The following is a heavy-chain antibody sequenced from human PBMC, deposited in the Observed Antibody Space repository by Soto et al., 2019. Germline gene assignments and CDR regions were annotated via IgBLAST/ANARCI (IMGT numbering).Heavy chain of an antibody. J-gene: IGHJ4*02. CDR1: GGSISSYY. Sequence: SETLSLTCTVSGGSISSYYWSWIRQPPGKGLEWIGYIYYSGSTNYNPSLKSRDTISVDTSKNQFSLKLSSVTAADTAVYYCARAKLPDCSSTSCYLDYFDYWGQGTLVTVSS. D-gene: IGHD2-2*01. CDR2: IYYSGST. CDR3: ARAKLPDCSSTSCYLDYFDY. V-gene: IGHV4-59*01.